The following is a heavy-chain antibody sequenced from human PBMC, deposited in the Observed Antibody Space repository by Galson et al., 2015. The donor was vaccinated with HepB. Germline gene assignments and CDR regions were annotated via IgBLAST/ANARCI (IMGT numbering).Heavy chain of an antibody. Sequence: SVKVSCKASGGTFSSYAISWVRQAPGQGLEWMGGIIPIFGTANYAQKFQGRVTITADESTSTAYMELSSLRSEDAAVYYCATNDGVVPAAHYDYYYYGMDVWGQGTTVTVSS. CDR1: GGTFSSYA. CDR3: ATNDGVVPAAHYDYYYYGMDV. CDR2: IIPIFGTA. V-gene: IGHV1-69*13. J-gene: IGHJ6*02. D-gene: IGHD2-2*01.